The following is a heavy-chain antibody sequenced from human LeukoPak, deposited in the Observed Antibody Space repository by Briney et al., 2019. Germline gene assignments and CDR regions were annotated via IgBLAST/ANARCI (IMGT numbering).Heavy chain of an antibody. Sequence: GGSLRLSCAASGFTFSSYSMNWVRQAPGKGLEWVAFIRYDGSNKYYADSVKGRFTISRDNSKNTLYLQMNSLRAEDTAVYYCARGKYYDFWSGYYGMYNWFDPWGQGTLVTVSS. D-gene: IGHD3-3*01. CDR2: IRYDGSNK. J-gene: IGHJ5*02. V-gene: IGHV3-30*02. CDR3: ARGKYYDFWSGYYGMYNWFDP. CDR1: GFTFSSYS.